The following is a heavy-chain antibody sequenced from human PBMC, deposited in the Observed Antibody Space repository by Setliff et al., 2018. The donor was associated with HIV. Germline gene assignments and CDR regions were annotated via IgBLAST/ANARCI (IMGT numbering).Heavy chain of an antibody. J-gene: IGHJ4*02. Sequence: VGSLSLSCAASGFNFRGFEMNWVRQAPGKGLEWISYITSTSSFMYYADSVTGRFTVSRDNAKNSLYLQMNSLRAEDTAVYYCAASVIVASGNFFDYWGRGTLVTVSS. D-gene: IGHD1-26*01. CDR1: GFNFRGFE. V-gene: IGHV3-48*03. CDR2: ITSTSSFM. CDR3: AASVIVASGNFFDY.